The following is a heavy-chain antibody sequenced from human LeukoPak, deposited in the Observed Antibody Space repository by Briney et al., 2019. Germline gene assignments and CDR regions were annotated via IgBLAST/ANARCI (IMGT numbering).Heavy chain of an antibody. V-gene: IGHV3-23*01. D-gene: IGHD2-2*01. CDR1: GFTFSSYA. CDR3: AKDDCSSTSCAIDY. CDR2: ISGSGGST. J-gene: IGHJ4*02. Sequence: PGGSLRLSCAASGFTFSSYAMSWVRQAPGKGLEWVSAISGSGGSTYYADSVKGRFTISRDNSKNTLYLQMNSLRAEDTAVYYCAKDDCSSTSCAIDYWGQGTLVTVSS.